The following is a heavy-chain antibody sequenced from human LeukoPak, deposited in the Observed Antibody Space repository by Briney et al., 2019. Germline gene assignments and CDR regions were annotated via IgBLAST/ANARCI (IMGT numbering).Heavy chain of an antibody. CDR1: GFTFSDYY. J-gene: IGHJ4*02. CDR2: ISSSGSTT. CDR3: ARALRSSGSQPYYFDY. Sequence: GGSLRLSCAASGFTFSDYYMTWIRQAPGKGLEWVSYISSSGSTTYYADSVKGRFTISRDNAKNSLYLQMNSLGAEDTAVYYCARALRSSGSQPYYFDYWGQGTLVTVSS. V-gene: IGHV3-11*01. D-gene: IGHD6-19*01.